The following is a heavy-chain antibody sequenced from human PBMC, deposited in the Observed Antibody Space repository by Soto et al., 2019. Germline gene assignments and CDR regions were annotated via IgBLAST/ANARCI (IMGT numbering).Heavy chain of an antibody. D-gene: IGHD1-26*01. CDR3: ARRGRRSGNYADAFDI. V-gene: IGHV3-7*03. CDR2: IKQDGSEN. Sequence: GGSLRLSCAASGFTFSGYWMSWARQAPGKGLEWVANIKQDGSENYFVDSVKGRFTTSRDNAKNSLYLQMNSLKTDDTAVYYCARRGRRSGNYADAFDIWGQGTMVTVSS. J-gene: IGHJ3*02. CDR1: GFTFSGYW.